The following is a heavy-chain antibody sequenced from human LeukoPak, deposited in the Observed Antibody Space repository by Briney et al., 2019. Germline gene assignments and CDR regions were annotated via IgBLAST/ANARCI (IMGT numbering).Heavy chain of an antibody. CDR3: ARSLNSDLTCY. D-gene: IGHD1-26*01. J-gene: IGHJ4*02. V-gene: IGHV3-48*01. CDR1: RFTFSSYT. CDR2: ISSSSSTI. Sequence: GGSLRLSCAASRFTFSSYTMSWVRQAPGKGLEWVSYISSSSSTIYYADSVKGRFTISRDNAKNSLYLQMNSLRAEDTAVYYCARSLNSDLTCYWGQGTLVTVSS.